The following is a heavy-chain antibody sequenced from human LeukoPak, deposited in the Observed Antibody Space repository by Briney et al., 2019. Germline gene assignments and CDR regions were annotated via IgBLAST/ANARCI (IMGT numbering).Heavy chain of an antibody. J-gene: IGHJ6*02. D-gene: IGHD3-10*01. Sequence: ASVKVSCQASGYTFTSYGLSWVRPAPGQGLEWMGWISAYHGNTNYAQKLQGRVTMTTDTSTSTAYMELRSLRSDDTAVYYCARVGTMVRGVILFYYYYGMDVWGQGTTVTVSS. CDR3: ARVGTMVRGVILFYYYYGMDV. CDR2: ISAYHGNT. CDR1: GYTFTSYG. V-gene: IGHV1-18*01.